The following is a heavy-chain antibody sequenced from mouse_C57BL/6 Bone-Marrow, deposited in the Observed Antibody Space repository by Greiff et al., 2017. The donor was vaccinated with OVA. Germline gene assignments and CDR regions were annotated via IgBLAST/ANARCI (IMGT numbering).Heavy chain of an antibody. J-gene: IGHJ4*01. CDR2: IRNKANNPAT. D-gene: IGHD2-1*01. CDR1: GFTFSDAW. V-gene: IGHV6-6*01. Sequence: EVKLMESGGGLVQPGGSMKLSCAASGFTFSDAWMDWVRQSPEKGLEWVAEIRNKANNPATYYAESVKGRFTISRDDSKSSVYLQMNSLRAEDTGIYYCTGGYYGNYDYAMDYWGQGTSVTVSS. CDR3: TGGYYGNYDYAMDY.